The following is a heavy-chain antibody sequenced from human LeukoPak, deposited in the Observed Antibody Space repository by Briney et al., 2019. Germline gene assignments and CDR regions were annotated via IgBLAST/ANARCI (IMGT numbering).Heavy chain of an antibody. CDR1: GFTFNNYA. Sequence: TGGSLRLSCAASGFTFNNYAMSWVRQAPGKGLEWVSAIGGSASNTYYTDSVKGRFTISRDNSKNTLYLQMNSLRAEDTAVYYCAKKEFTYYDSLTGSFYYYGMDVWGLGTTVTVSS. CDR3: AKKEFTYYDSLTGSFYYYGMDV. D-gene: IGHD3-9*01. V-gene: IGHV3-23*01. CDR2: IGGSASNT. J-gene: IGHJ6*02.